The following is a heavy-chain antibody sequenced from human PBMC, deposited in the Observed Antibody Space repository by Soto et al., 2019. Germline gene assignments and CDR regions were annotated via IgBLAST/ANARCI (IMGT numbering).Heavy chain of an antibody. J-gene: IGHJ5*02. Sequence: ASETLSLTCTVSGGSISSGDYYWSWIRQSPGKGLEWTGYIYYSGSTYYNPSLKSRVTISVDTSKNQFSLKLSSVTAADTAVYYCARFKYSSSSSWFDPWGQGTLVTVSS. CDR1: GGSISSGDYY. D-gene: IGHD6-6*01. CDR3: ARFKYSSSSSWFDP. CDR2: IYYSGST. V-gene: IGHV4-30-4*01.